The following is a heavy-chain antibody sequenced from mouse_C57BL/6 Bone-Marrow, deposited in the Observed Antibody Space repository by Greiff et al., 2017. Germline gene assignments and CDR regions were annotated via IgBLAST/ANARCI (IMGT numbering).Heavy chain of an antibody. V-gene: IGHV1-69*01. Sequence: QVQLQQPGAELVMPGASVKLSCKASGYTFTSYWMHWVKQRPGQGLEWIGEIAPSDSYTNYNQKFKGKSTLTVDKSSSTAYMQLSSLTSEDSAVYYCARNYDYDVEFAYWGQGTLVTVSA. CDR2: IAPSDSYT. J-gene: IGHJ3*01. CDR3: ARNYDYDVEFAY. D-gene: IGHD2-4*01. CDR1: GYTFTSYW.